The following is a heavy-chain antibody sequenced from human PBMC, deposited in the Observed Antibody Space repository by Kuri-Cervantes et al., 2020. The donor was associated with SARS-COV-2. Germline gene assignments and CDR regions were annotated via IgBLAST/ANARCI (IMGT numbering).Heavy chain of an antibody. CDR1: GFTFSSYW. D-gene: IGHD4-11*01. J-gene: IGHJ4*02. CDR2: LTNDGSDA. V-gene: IGHV3-74*01. Sequence: GESLKISCVASGFTFSSYWMHWVRQAPGKGLVLVSRLTNDGSDAIFADSVKGRFTISRDNAKNMLYLYMNSLRADDTAVYYCARDSMTTRDFDYWGQGTLVTVSS. CDR3: ARDSMTTRDFDY.